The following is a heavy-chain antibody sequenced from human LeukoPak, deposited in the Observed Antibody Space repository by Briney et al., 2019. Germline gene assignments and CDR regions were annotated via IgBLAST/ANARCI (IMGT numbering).Heavy chain of an antibody. CDR1: GGSISSSSYY. J-gene: IGHJ4*02. Sequence: SETLSLTCTVSGGSISSSSYYWGWIRQPPGKGLEWIGSIYYSGSTYYNPSLKSRVTISVDTSKNQFSLKLSSVTAADTAVYYCARDVAAPGGVYFDYWGQGTLVTVSS. CDR2: IYYSGST. CDR3: ARDVAAPGGVYFDY. V-gene: IGHV4-39*02. D-gene: IGHD3-16*01.